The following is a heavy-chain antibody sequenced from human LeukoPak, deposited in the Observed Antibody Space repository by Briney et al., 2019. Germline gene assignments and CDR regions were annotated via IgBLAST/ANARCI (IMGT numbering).Heavy chain of an antibody. Sequence: SETLSLTCTVSGGSINNYYCSWIRQPPGKGLEWLGNIYNSGSTKSNPSLKSRLTISIDTSKNQFSLRLSSVTAADTAVYYCARRRQISSYSPYAFDIWGQGTLVTVSP. CDR2: IYNSGST. CDR1: GGSINNYY. J-gene: IGHJ3*02. V-gene: IGHV4-59*08. D-gene: IGHD2-15*01. CDR3: ARRRQISSYSPYAFDI.